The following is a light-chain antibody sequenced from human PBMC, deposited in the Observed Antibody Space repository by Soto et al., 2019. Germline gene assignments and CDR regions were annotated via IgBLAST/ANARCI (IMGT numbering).Light chain of an antibody. V-gene: IGKV3-15*01. CDR3: QQYNNWRPWT. J-gene: IGKJ1*01. CDR1: PSVSSN. Sequence: EIVLTRSPATLSVSPGERATLSCGASPSVSSNLAWYQQKPGQAPRLLIYGGSTRATGIPARFSGSGCGTEFTLTISSLQSEDFAVYYCQQYNNWRPWTFGQGTKVDIK. CDR2: GGS.